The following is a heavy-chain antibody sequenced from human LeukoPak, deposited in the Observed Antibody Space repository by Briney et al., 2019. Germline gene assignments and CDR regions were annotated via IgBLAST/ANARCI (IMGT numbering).Heavy chain of an antibody. CDR3: AKAPSLYSYGNRVDY. Sequence: PGGSLRLSCAASGFTFSSYAMSWLRQAPGKGLEWVSAISGSGGSTYYADSVKGRFTISRDNSKNTLYLQMNSLRAEDTAVYYCAKAPSLYSYGNRVDYWGQGTLVTVSS. CDR2: ISGSGGST. D-gene: IGHD5-18*01. V-gene: IGHV3-23*01. CDR1: GFTFSSYA. J-gene: IGHJ4*02.